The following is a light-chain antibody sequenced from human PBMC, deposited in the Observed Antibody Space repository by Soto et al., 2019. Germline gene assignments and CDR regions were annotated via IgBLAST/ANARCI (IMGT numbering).Light chain of an antibody. CDR3: SSYTSSSTLYV. Sequence: QSALTQPASVSGSPGQSITISCTGTSSDVGSYNYVSWYQQHPGKAPKVMIYDVSNRPPGVSNRFSGSKSGNTASLTISGLQAEDEAEYYCSSYTSSSTLYVFGTGTKPPS. V-gene: IGLV2-14*01. CDR1: SSDVGSYNY. J-gene: IGLJ1*01. CDR2: DVS.